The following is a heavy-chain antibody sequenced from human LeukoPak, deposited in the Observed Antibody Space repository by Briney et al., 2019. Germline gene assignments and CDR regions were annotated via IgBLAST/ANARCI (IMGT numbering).Heavy chain of an antibody. J-gene: IGHJ3*02. D-gene: IGHD1-26*01. CDR3: ARGHPEWELLYPEAFDI. CDR2: MNPNSGNT. CDR1: GYTFTSYD. Sequence: GASVKVSCKASGYTFTSYDINWVRQATGQGLEWMGWMNPNSGNTGYAQKFQCRVTMTRNTSISTAYMELSSLRSEDTAVYYCARGHPEWELLYPEAFDIWGQGTMVTVSS. V-gene: IGHV1-8*01.